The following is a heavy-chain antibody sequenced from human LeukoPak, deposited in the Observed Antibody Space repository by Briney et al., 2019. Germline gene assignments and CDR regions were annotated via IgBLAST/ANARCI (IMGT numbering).Heavy chain of an antibody. CDR3: AKGAYDYIEMGYFDY. Sequence: GGSLRLSCAASGFSLSNSAMSWVRQAPGKGLEWLSLIVASSGSTFYADSVKGRFTISRDNSKNTLYLQMHSLRADETAVYYCAKGAYDYIEMGYFDYWGQGTLVTVSS. D-gene: IGHD5-12*01. J-gene: IGHJ4*02. CDR2: IVASSGST. V-gene: IGHV3-23*01. CDR1: GFSLSNSA.